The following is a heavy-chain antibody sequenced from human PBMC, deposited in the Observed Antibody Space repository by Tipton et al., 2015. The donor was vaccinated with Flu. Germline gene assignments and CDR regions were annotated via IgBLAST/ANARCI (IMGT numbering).Heavy chain of an antibody. V-gene: IGHV6-1*01. CDR3: VRWNSSSKWFAP. J-gene: IGHJ5*02. D-gene: IGHD6-13*01. Sequence: LVKPSQTLSLTCAVSGDSVSSNSAAWNWIRQSPSRGLEWLGRTYYRSKWYNDYAVSVKSRISINPDTSKNQFSLQLNSVAPEDTAVYYCVRWNSSSKWFAPWGQGTLVTVSS. CDR1: GDSVSSNSAA. CDR2: TYYRSKWYN.